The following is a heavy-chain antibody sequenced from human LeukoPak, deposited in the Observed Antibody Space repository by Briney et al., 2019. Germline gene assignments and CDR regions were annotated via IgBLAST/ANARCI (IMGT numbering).Heavy chain of an antibody. CDR2: IYYSGST. D-gene: IGHD5-18*01. CDR1: GGSISSSSYS. Sequence: PSETLSLTCTVSGGSISSSSYSWGWIRQPPGKGLEWIGSIYYSGSTYYNPSLKSRVTISVDTSKNQFSLKLSSVTAADTAVYYCASLTRGVDTANFDYWGQGTLVTVSS. V-gene: IGHV4-39*01. J-gene: IGHJ4*02. CDR3: ASLTRGVDTANFDY.